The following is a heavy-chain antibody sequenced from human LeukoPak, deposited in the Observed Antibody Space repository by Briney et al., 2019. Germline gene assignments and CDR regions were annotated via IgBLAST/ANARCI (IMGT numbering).Heavy chain of an antibody. D-gene: IGHD2-15*01. Sequence: PGGSLRLSCAASGFTVSSYAMSWVRQAPGKGLEWVSAISGSGGSTYYADSVKGRFTISRDNSKNTLYLQMNSLRAEDTAVYYCAKGGCGGSCYSNYYYYMDVWGKGTTVTVSS. CDR1: GFTVSSYA. CDR3: AKGGCGGSCYSNYYYYMDV. CDR2: ISGSGGST. V-gene: IGHV3-23*01. J-gene: IGHJ6*03.